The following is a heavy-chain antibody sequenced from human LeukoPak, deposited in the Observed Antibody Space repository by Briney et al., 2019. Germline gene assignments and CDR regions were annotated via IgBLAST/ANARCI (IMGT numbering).Heavy chain of an antibody. CDR3: ASGQKLGF. CDR1: GFTFSSYW. D-gene: IGHD6-13*01. CDR2: IKQDGSDE. V-gene: IGHV3-7*01. J-gene: IGHJ4*02. Sequence: GGSLRLSCVASGFTFSSYWMSWVRQAPGKGLEWVANIKQDGSDEYYVDSVKGRFTISRDNAKNSLYLQMNSLRAEDTAVYYCASGQKLGFWGQGTLVTVSS.